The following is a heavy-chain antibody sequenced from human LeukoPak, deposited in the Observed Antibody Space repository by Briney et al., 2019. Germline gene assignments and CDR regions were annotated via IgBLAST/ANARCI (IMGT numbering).Heavy chain of an antibody. CDR2: INSNGDT. D-gene: IGHD3-10*01. CDR1: GGSISSYH. CDR3: ARDRGLDGSDQLDS. V-gene: IGHV4-4*07. Sequence: SETLSLTCTVSGGSISSYHWIWIRQPAGKGLEWIGRINSNGDTVYNPSLKSRATMSLDMTSNQFSLKLSSVTAADTAVYYCARDRGLDGSDQLDSWGPGTLVTVSS. J-gene: IGHJ5*01.